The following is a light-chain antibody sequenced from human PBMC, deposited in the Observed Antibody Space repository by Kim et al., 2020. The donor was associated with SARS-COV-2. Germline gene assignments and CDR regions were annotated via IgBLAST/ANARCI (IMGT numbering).Light chain of an antibody. J-gene: IGKJ1*01. CDR2: ATS. CDR3: QQYSASRT. Sequence: PGERATLPCRAIQSLSSSLVAWYQQQPGQAPRLLFAATSCRATVTPDMFSGSAAGTDFPLTNSRLEPEDIAVYYCQQYSASRTFGQGTKVDIK. CDR1: QSLSSSL. V-gene: IGKV3-20*01.